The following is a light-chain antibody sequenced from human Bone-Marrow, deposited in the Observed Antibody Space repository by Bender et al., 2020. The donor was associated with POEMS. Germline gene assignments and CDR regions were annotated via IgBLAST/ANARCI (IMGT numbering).Light chain of an antibody. Sequence: QSVLTQPPSASATPGQRVTISCSRSASDRGTTPINWYQHLPGTAPKLIIYNSDQRPSGVPDRVSGSKSGTSASLAISGLQSEDEADYYCAAWDDSLNGPVFGGGTKLTVL. CDR1: ASDRGTTP. V-gene: IGLV1-44*01. CDR3: AAWDDSLNGPV. CDR2: NSD. J-gene: IGLJ3*02.